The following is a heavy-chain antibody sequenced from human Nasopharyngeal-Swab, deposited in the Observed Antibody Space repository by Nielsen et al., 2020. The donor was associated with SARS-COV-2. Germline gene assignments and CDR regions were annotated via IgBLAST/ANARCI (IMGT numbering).Heavy chain of an antibody. CDR1: GFIFTTYG. J-gene: IGHJ4*02. CDR3: TRDRVFYYDSSGRKEFKY. D-gene: IGHD3-22*01. CDR2: ISYDGSKK. V-gene: IGHV3-33*05. Sequence: GGSLRLSCAASGFIFTTYGMHWVRQAPGKGLEWVALISYDGSKKYYADSVKGRFTISRDKSKNTLYLQMNNLRAEDTAVYYCTRDRVFYYDSSGRKEFKYWGQGTRVTVSS.